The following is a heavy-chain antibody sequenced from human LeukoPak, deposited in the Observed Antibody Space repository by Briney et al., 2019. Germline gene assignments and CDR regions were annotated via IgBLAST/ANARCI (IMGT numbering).Heavy chain of an antibody. CDR3: ARISYSNSWYSGLDY. J-gene: IGHJ4*02. V-gene: IGHV3-30-3*01. D-gene: IGHD6-13*01. CDR2: ISYDGSNK. Sequence: GGSLRLSCAASGFTFSTYTMHWVRQAPGKGLEWVAVISYDGSNKYDADSVKGRFTISRDNSKNTLYLQMDSLRAEDTAFYHCARISYSNSWYSGLDYWGQGTLVTVSS. CDR1: GFTFSTYT.